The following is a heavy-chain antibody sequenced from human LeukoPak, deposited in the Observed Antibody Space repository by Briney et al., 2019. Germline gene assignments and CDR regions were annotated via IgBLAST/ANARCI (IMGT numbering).Heavy chain of an antibody. CDR1: GGSFSGYY. V-gene: IGHV4-34*01. CDR3: ARMGTYYDFWSGYSRPA. CDR2: INHSGST. J-gene: IGHJ5*02. D-gene: IGHD3-3*01. Sequence: PSETLSLTCAVYGGSFSGYYWSWIRQPPGKGLEWIGEINHSGSTNYNPSLKSRVTISVDTSKNQFSLKLSSVTAADTAVYYCARMGTYYDFWSGYSRPAWGQGTLVTVSS.